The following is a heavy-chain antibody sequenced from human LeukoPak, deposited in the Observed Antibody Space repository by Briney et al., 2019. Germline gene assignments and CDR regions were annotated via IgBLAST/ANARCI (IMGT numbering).Heavy chain of an antibody. CDR1: GFTVSSNY. D-gene: IGHD2-21*01. V-gene: IGHV3-66*02. CDR3: ARXRGETXXXDY. J-gene: IGHJ4*02. Sequence: GGSLRLSCAASGFTVSSNYMSWVRQAPGEGLEWVSVIYTNGSTYYADSVKGRFTISRDNSNDTLYLQMNSLRAEDTPMYYCARXRGETXXXDYWGQGXXXTXSS. CDR2: IYTNGST.